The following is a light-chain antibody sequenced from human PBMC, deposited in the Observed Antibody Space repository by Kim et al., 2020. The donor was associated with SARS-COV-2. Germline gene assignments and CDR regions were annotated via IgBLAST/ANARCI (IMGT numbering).Light chain of an antibody. V-gene: IGKV4-1*01. CDR1: PRFFTTANIRIA. CDR2: RAS. J-gene: IGKJ5*01. CDR3: QQYYITPIT. Sequence: ATMTGKSSPRFFTTANIRIAGSRRPKRPGQPPRLVISRASSRKNGVPDRFGGSVSGTDYTLTISSRQAEDVLVYYCQQYYITPITFGHGTRLEIK.